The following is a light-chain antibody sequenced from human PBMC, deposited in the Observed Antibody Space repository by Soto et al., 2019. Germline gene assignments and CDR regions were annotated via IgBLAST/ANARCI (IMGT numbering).Light chain of an antibody. CDR3: SSYTSSSTLVV. J-gene: IGLJ1*01. Sequence: QSVLTQPASVSGSPGQSITISCTGTSSDFGGYNYVSWYQQHPGKAPKLMIYDVSNRPSGVSNRFSGSKPGNTASLTISGLQAEDEADYYCSSYTSSSTLVVFGTGTKVTVL. CDR1: SSDFGGYNY. V-gene: IGLV2-14*01. CDR2: DVS.